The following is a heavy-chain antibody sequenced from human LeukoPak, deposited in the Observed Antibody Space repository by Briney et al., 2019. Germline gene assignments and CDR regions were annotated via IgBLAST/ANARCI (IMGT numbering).Heavy chain of an antibody. CDR3: ARDESGDDAFDI. CDR1: GFTFDDYG. Sequence: PGGSLTLSCAASGFTFDDYGMSWVRQAPGKGLEWVSGINWNGGSTGYADSVKGRFTISRDNAKNSLYLQMNSLRAEDTALYYCARDESGDDAFDIWGQGTMVTVSS. V-gene: IGHV3-20*04. J-gene: IGHJ3*02. CDR2: INWNGGST. D-gene: IGHD3-10*01.